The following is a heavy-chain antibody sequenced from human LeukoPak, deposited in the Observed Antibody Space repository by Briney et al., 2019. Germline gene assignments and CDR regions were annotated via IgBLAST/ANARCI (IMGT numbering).Heavy chain of an antibody. D-gene: IGHD3-22*01. V-gene: IGHV3-11*06. CDR3: AREIEQQLSSVWFDP. CDR1: GFIFSDHY. J-gene: IGHJ5*02. Sequence: GGSLRLSCTASGLASGFIFSDHYLSWIRQAPGKGLEWVSYISNSASYTNYADSVKGRFTISRDNAKKSLYLQMNSLRAEDTAVYFCAREIEQQLSSVWFDPWGQGTLVTVSS. CDR2: ISNSASYT.